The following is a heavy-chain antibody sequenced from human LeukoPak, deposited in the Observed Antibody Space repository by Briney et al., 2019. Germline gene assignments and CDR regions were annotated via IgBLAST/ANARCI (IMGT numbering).Heavy chain of an antibody. CDR3: ARIYDSSGWKFDP. CDR1: GFTFSSYS. V-gene: IGHV3-21*04. J-gene: IGHJ5*02. D-gene: IGHD3-22*01. CDR2: ISSSSSYI. Sequence: PGGSLRLSCAASGFTFSSYSMNWVRQAPGKGLEWVSSISSSSSYIYYADSVKGRFTISRDNAKNSLYLQMNSLRAEDTAVYYCARIYDSSGWKFDPWGQGTLVTVSS.